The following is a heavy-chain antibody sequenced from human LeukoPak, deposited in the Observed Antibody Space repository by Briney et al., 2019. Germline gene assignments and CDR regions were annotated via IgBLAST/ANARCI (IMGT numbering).Heavy chain of an antibody. D-gene: IGHD6-19*01. CDR3: ASQKDEAVAGL. J-gene: IGHJ3*01. Sequence: EASVKVSCKAPGYTFTDYFMHWVRQAPGQGLEWMGRINPNSGGTNYAQKFQGRVTMTRDTSISTAYMELSGLRSDDTAVYYCASQKDEAVAGLWGQGTMVTVSS. CDR2: INPNSGGT. CDR1: GYTFTDYF. V-gene: IGHV1-2*06.